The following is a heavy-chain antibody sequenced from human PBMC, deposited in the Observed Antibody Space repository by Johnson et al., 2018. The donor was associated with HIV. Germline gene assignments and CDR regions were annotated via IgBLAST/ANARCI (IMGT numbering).Heavy chain of an antibody. Sequence: VQLVESGGGVVQPGRSLRLSCAASGFTFSSYGMHWVRQAPGKGLEWVAVIWYDGSNKYYADSVKGRFTISRDNSKNTLYLQMNSLRAEDTAVYYCAKDLGTGDDAFDIWGQGTMVTVSS. V-gene: IGHV3-33*06. CDR2: IWYDGSNK. CDR1: GFTFSSYG. D-gene: IGHD7-27*01. J-gene: IGHJ3*02. CDR3: AKDLGTGDDAFDI.